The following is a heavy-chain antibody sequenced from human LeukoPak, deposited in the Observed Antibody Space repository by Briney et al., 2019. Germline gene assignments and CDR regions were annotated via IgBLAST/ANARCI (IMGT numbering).Heavy chain of an antibody. Sequence: GGSLRPSCAASGFTFSSYGMHWVRQAPGKGLEWAAFIRYDGSNKYYADSVKGRFTISRDNSKNTLYLQMNSLRAEDTAVYYCAKSFGIAAAGIDYWGQGTLVTVSS. J-gene: IGHJ4*02. V-gene: IGHV3-30*02. D-gene: IGHD6-13*01. CDR3: AKSFGIAAAGIDY. CDR1: GFTFSSYG. CDR2: IRYDGSNK.